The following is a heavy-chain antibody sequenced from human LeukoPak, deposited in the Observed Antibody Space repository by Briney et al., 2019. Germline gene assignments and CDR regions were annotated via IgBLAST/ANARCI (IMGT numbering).Heavy chain of an antibody. V-gene: IGHV5-51*01. Sequence: GESLKISCKGSGYSFTSYWIAWVGQMPGKGLEWMGIIYPGDSDTRYSPSFQGQVTISADKSISTAYLQWSSLKASDTAMFYCAKAYYYDSSGYPYYFDYWGQGTLVTVSS. CDR2: IYPGDSDT. D-gene: IGHD3-22*01. J-gene: IGHJ4*02. CDR1: GYSFTSYW. CDR3: AKAYYYDSSGYPYYFDY.